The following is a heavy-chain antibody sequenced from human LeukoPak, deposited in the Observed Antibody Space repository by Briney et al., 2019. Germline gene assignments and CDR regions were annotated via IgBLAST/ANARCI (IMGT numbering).Heavy chain of an antibody. V-gene: IGHV4-34*01. CDR1: GGSFSGYY. Sequence: SSETLSLTCAVYGGSFSGYYWSWIRQPPGKGLEWIGEINHSGSTNYNPSLKSRVTISVDTSKNQFSLKLSSVTAADTAVYYCARHDGYCSGGSCYPFDYWGQGTLVTVSS. J-gene: IGHJ4*02. D-gene: IGHD2-15*01. CDR2: INHSGST. CDR3: ARHDGYCSGGSCYPFDY.